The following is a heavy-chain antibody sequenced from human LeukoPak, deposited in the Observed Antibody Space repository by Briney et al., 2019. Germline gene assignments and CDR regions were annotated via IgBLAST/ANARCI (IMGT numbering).Heavy chain of an antibody. CDR3: ARFYYDSSIRLRPPDY. CDR2: IIPIFGTA. Sequence: ASVKVSCKASGGTFSSYAISWVRQAPGQGLEWMGGIIPIFGTANYAQKFQGRVTITADESTSTAYMELSSLRSEDTAVYYCARFYYDSSIRLRPPDYWGQGTLVTVSS. J-gene: IGHJ4*02. CDR1: GGTFSSYA. D-gene: IGHD3-22*01. V-gene: IGHV1-69*13.